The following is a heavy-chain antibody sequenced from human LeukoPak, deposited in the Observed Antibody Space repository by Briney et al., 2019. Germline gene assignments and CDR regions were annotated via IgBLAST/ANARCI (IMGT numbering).Heavy chain of an antibody. Sequence: GGSLRLSCAASGFTFSSYEMNWVRQAPGKGLEWVSYISSSGSTIYYADSVKGRFTISGDNAKNSLYLQMNSLRAEDTAVYYCARGQGYCSSTSCYYYYGMDVWGKGTTVTVSS. D-gene: IGHD2-2*01. CDR2: ISSSGSTI. V-gene: IGHV3-48*03. CDR1: GFTFSSYE. CDR3: ARGQGYCSSTSCYYYYGMDV. J-gene: IGHJ6*04.